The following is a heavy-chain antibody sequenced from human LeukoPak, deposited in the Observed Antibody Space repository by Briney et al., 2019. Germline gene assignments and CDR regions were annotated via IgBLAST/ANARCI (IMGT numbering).Heavy chain of an antibody. D-gene: IGHD6-13*01. CDR2: ISYDGSYK. Sequence: GGSLRLSCAASGFPFNNYGMHWVRQTPGKGLEWVAIISYDGSYKYYADSVKGRFTISRDDSKNTLYLQMNSLKTEDTAVYYCTTSRAIAAAGTFDYWGQGTLVTVSS. CDR3: TTSRAIAAAGTFDY. V-gene: IGHV3-30*03. CDR1: GFPFNNYG. J-gene: IGHJ4*02.